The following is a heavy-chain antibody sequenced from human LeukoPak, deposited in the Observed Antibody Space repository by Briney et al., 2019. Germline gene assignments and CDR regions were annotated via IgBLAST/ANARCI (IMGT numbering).Heavy chain of an antibody. Sequence: GASVKVSCKASGYTFTGYYMHWVRQAPGQGLEWMGWINPNSGGTNYARKFQGRVTMTRDTSISTAYMELSRLRSDDTAVYYCARDRTYGSGVYYMDVWGKGTTVTISS. J-gene: IGHJ6*03. V-gene: IGHV1-2*02. CDR2: INPNSGGT. D-gene: IGHD3-10*01. CDR1: GYTFTGYY. CDR3: ARDRTYGSGVYYMDV.